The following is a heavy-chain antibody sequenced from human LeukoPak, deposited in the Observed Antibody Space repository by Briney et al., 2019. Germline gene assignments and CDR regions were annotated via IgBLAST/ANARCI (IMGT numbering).Heavy chain of an antibody. CDR3: AKFEFGF. CDR2: INGDGSST. J-gene: IGHJ4*02. D-gene: IGHD3-16*01. Sequence: GGSLRLSCAASGFTFSNYWMHWVRQAPGKGLVWVSHINGDGSSTRYADFVKGRFTISRDNAKNTLYLQMNSLRDEDTAVYYCAKFEFGFWGQGTLVTVSS. CDR1: GFTFSNYW. V-gene: IGHV3-74*01.